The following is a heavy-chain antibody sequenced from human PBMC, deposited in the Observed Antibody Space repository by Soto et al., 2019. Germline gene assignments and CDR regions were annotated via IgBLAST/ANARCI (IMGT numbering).Heavy chain of an antibody. Sequence: VKVSCKASGYTFTSYGISLVRQAPGQGLEWMGWISAYNGNTNYAQKLQGRVTMTTDTSTSTAYMELRSLRSDDTAVYYCARGSFYYDFWSGYFDYWGQGTLVTVS. CDR2: ISAYNGNT. V-gene: IGHV1-18*01. D-gene: IGHD3-3*01. CDR3: ARGSFYYDFWSGYFDY. CDR1: GYTFTSYG. J-gene: IGHJ4*02.